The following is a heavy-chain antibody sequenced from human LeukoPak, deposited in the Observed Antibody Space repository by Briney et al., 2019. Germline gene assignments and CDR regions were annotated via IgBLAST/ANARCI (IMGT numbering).Heavy chain of an antibody. V-gene: IGHV4-39*01. CDR3: ARRFYDFWSGPTDQHFDY. J-gene: IGHJ4*02. CDR1: GGSISSSSYY. Sequence: SETLSLTCTVSGGSISSSSYYWGWIRQPPGKGLEWIGSIYYSGSTYYNPSLKSRVTISVDTSKNQFSLKLSSVTAADTAVYHCARRFYDFWSGPTDQHFDYWGQGTLVTVSS. D-gene: IGHD3-3*01. CDR2: IYYSGST.